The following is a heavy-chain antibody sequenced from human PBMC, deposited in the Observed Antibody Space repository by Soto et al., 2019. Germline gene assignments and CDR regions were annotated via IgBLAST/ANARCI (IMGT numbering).Heavy chain of an antibody. CDR2: ITGGGGGA. J-gene: IGHJ3*01. CDR3: ARDPNGDYIGAFDF. Sequence: EVQVLESGGGLVQPGGSLRLSCTASGFIFPNYAMMWVRQAPGKGLEWVSAITGGGGGAQYADSVRGRLIISRDNSKNTLYLEMSSVRAEDTAIYYCARDPNGDYIGAFDFWGQVISVTVSS. CDR1: GFIFPNYA. D-gene: IGHD4-17*01. V-gene: IGHV3-23*01.